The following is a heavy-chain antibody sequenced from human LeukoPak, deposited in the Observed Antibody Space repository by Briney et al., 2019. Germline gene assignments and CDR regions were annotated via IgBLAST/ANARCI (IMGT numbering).Heavy chain of an antibody. CDR3: VKDRGDYGGDLGYFDY. CDR2: LHPTGST. J-gene: IGHJ4*02. D-gene: IGHD4-23*01. V-gene: IGHV4-31*03. Sequence: SETLSLTCTVSGVSISSGNYYWTWIRQHPGKGLEWIGRLHPTGSTHYNPSLKGRLSISVGTSKNQFSLRLNSVTAADTAVYYCVKDRGDYGGDLGYFDYWGQGTHVTVSS. CDR1: GVSISSGNYY.